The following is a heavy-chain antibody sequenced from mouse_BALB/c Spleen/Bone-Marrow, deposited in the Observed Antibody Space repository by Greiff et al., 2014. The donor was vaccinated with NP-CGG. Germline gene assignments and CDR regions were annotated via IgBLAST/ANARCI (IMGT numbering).Heavy chain of an antibody. J-gene: IGHJ4*01. CDR1: GYTFTDYA. V-gene: IGHV1S137*01. D-gene: IGHD2-1*01. CDR2: ISTYYGDA. CDR3: ARGFYYGNSCYAMDY. Sequence: QVQLQQPGAELVRPGVSVKISCKGSGYTFTDYAMHWVKQSHAKSLEWIGVISTYYGDASYNQKFKGKATMTVDKSSSTAYMELARLTSEDSAIYYCARGFYYGNSCYAMDYWGQGTSVTVSS.